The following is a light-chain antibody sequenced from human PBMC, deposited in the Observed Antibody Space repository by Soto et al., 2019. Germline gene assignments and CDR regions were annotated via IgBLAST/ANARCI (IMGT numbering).Light chain of an antibody. CDR3: ATWDDGVFV. J-gene: IGLJ1*01. CDR1: TSNIGRSI. Sequence: VLTQSPSVSGTPGQRVTISCSGITSNIGRSIASWYQQFPGAAPKVVIYGNNQRPSGVPVRFSASKSYTSASLAISGLQSEDEADYYCATWDDGVFVFGIGTKVTVL. CDR2: GNN. V-gene: IGLV1-44*01.